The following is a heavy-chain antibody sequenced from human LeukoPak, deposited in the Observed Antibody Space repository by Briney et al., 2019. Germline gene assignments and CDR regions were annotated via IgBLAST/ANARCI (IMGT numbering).Heavy chain of an antibody. CDR2: IYTTGST. D-gene: IGHD3-22*01. CDR3: ARDALHYYDSSGSYSDY. CDR1: GGSISSYY. V-gene: IGHV4-4*07. J-gene: IGHJ4*02. Sequence: SETLSLPCTVSGGSISSYYWSWIRQPAGKGLEWIGRIYTTGSTNYNPSLKSRVIMSVDTSKNQFSLKLSSVTAADTAVYYCARDALHYYDSSGSYSDYWGQGTLVTVSS.